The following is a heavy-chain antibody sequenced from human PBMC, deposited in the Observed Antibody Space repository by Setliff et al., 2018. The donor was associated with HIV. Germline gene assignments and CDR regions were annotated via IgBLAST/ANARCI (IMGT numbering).Heavy chain of an antibody. D-gene: IGHD3-22*01. J-gene: IGHJ4*02. CDR3: ARGSGYLFDY. CDR2: ITYDGSRT. Sequence: GGSLRLSCVASGFTFSNFAMHWVRQAPGKGLEWVSVITYDGSRTYYADSVKGRFTISRDNSKNSLYPQMNSLRAEDTAIYYCARGSGYLFDYWGQGTLVTVSS. CDR1: GFTFSNFA. V-gene: IGHV3-30*07.